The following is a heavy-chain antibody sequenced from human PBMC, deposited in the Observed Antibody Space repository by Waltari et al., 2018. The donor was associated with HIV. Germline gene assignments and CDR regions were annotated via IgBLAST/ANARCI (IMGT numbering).Heavy chain of an antibody. V-gene: IGHV4-39*01. CDR3: ARKGWLGGRYFQH. CDR2: THYNGTT. J-gene: IGHJ1*01. Sequence: QLQLRESGPGLVKPSGTLSLSCIVSGGAISRSIYFWGWIRQTPGKGLEWIGSTHYNGTTHYNPSLKSRVTISIDTSKNQFSLKGTSVTAADTAAYYCARKGWLGGRYFQHWGLGTLVTVSS. D-gene: IGHD6-19*01. CDR1: GGAISRSIYF.